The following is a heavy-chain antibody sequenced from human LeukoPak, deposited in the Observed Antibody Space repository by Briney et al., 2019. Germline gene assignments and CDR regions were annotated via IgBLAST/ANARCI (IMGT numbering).Heavy chain of an antibody. CDR1: GFTFSSYG. V-gene: IGHV3-33*01. CDR2: IWYDGSNK. CDR3: ARSGSYTDAFDI. D-gene: IGHD1-26*01. J-gene: IGHJ3*02. Sequence: GGSLRLSCAASGFTFSSYGMHWVRQAPGKGLEWVAVIWYDGSNKYYADSVKGRFTISRDNSKNTLYLQMNSLRAEDTAVYYCARSGSYTDAFDIWGQGTMVTVSS.